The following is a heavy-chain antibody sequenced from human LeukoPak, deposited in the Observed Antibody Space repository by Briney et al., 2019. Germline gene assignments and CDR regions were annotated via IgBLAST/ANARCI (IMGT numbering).Heavy chain of an antibody. CDR2: ISSISSYI. D-gene: IGHD3-22*01. V-gene: IGHV3-21*01. CDR1: GFTFSSYS. Sequence: GGSLRLSCAASGFTFSSYSMNWVRQAPGKGLEWVSSISSISSYIYYADSVKGRFTISRDNAKNSLYLQMNSLRAEDTAVYYCARDGYYYDSSGYYAYYYYYGMDVWGQGTTVTVSS. CDR3: ARDGYYYDSSGYYAYYYYYGMDV. J-gene: IGHJ6*02.